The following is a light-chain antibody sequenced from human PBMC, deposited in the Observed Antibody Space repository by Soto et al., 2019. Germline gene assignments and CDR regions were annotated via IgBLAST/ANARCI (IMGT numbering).Light chain of an antibody. J-gene: IGKJ1*01. CDR1: QNINSW. CDR2: DAS. CDR3: QQFHSFSRT. Sequence: EIQRTQSPSTLSSSLGDSLTITCRASQNINSWLAWYKQKPGKAPNRLIYDASTLESGVPSRFSGSGSGTEFTLTISSLTPEDFETYYCQQFHSFSRTFGQGTKVNIK. V-gene: IGKV1-5*01.